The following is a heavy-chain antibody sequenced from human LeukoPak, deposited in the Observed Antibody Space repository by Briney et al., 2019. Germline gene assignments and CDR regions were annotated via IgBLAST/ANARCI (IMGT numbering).Heavy chain of an antibody. D-gene: IGHD1-1*01. V-gene: IGHV3-30*04. Sequence: GRSLRLSCVASGFTFRDHAMHWVRQAPGKGLEWVTFISYDGSRKYYADSVKGRFTISRDDSENTLLLQLNSLKTEDTAVYYCGRDHTNNYAVDLWGQGTLVTVSS. CDR3: GRDHTNNYAVDL. CDR2: ISYDGSRK. CDR1: GFTFRDHA. J-gene: IGHJ5*02.